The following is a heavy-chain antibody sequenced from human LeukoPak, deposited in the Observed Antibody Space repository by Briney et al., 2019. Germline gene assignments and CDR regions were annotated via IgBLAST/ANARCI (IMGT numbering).Heavy chain of an antibody. D-gene: IGHD5-18*01. CDR1: GGSISSSSYY. CDR2: IYYSGST. Sequence: PSETLSLTCTVSGGSISSSSYYWGWIRQPPGKGLEWIGSIYYSGSTYYNPSLKSRVTVSVDTSKNQFSLKLSSVTAADTAVYYCARVDTAMGDVIDYWGQGTLVTVSS. J-gene: IGHJ4*02. CDR3: ARVDTAMGDVIDY. V-gene: IGHV4-39*07.